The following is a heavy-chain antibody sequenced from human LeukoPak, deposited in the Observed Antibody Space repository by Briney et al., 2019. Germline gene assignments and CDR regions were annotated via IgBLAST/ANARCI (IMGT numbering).Heavy chain of an antibody. CDR1: GGSISSGGYY. V-gene: IGHV4-31*03. D-gene: IGHD3-10*01. Sequence: SETLSLTCTVSGGSISSGGYYWSWIRQHPGKGLEWIGYIYYSGSTYHNPSLKSRVTISVDTSKNQFSLKLSSVTAADTAVYYCAREGLWFGGFFIYGMGVWGKGTTVTVSS. CDR2: IYYSGST. J-gene: IGHJ6*04. CDR3: AREGLWFGGFFIYGMGV.